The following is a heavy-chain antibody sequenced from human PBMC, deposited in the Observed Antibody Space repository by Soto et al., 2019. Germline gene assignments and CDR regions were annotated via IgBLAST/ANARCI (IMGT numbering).Heavy chain of an antibody. J-gene: IGHJ6*02. CDR3: AKDSQFYYMDV. CDR1: GLKFNDYA. D-gene: IGHD3-10*01. Sequence: EVRLVESGGGLVQPGRSLRLSCVASGLKFNDYAMHWVRQAPGKGLEWVAGVSWNGDVIGYADSVRGRFTISRDNAKDSLYLQMNSLRPEDTALYFCAKDSQFYYMDVWGQGTTVTVSS. V-gene: IGHV3-9*01. CDR2: VSWNGDVI.